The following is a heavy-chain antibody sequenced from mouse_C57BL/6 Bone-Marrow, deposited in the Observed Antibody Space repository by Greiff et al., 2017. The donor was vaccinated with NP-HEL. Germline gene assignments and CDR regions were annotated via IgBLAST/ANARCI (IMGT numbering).Heavy chain of an antibody. CDR3: AIHYYGSSFSDY. D-gene: IGHD1-1*01. J-gene: IGHJ2*01. CDR2: IHPNSGST. Sequence: QVQLQQPGAELVKPGASVKLSCKASGYTFTSYWMHRVKQRPGQGLEWIGMIHPNSGSTNYNEKFKSKATLTVDKSSSTAYMQLSSLTSEDSAVYYCAIHYYGSSFSDYWGQGTTLTVSS. CDR1: GYTFTSYW. V-gene: IGHV1-64*01.